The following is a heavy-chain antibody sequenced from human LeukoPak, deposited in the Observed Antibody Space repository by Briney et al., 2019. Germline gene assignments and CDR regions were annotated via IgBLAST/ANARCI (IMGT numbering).Heavy chain of an antibody. Sequence: GGSLRLSCAASGFTFSSYGMHWVRQAPGKGLEWVAFIRYDGSNKYYADSVKGRFTISRDNSKNTLYLQMNSLRAEDTAVYYCARDRASSYDFWSGYYRGLDYWGQGTLVTVSS. CDR2: IRYDGSNK. J-gene: IGHJ4*02. CDR1: GFTFSSYG. CDR3: ARDRASSYDFWSGYYRGLDY. V-gene: IGHV3-30*02. D-gene: IGHD3-3*01.